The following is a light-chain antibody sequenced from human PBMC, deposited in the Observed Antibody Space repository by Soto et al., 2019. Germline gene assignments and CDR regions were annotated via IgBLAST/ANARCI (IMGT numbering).Light chain of an antibody. Sequence: QSVLTQPRSVSGSPGQSVTISCTGTSXDVGRYDYVSWYQQYPGEAPKLIIYDVTERPSGVPDRFSGSKSGNTASLTISGLRAEDEAAYSCCSFAGSYSYVFGSGTKVSLL. J-gene: IGLJ1*01. CDR2: DVT. V-gene: IGLV2-11*01. CDR3: CSFAGSYSYV. CDR1: SXDVGRYDY.